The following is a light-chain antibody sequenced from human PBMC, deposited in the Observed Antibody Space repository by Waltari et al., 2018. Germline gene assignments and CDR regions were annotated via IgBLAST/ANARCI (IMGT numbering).Light chain of an antibody. CDR3: QQYNSDPYT. Sequence: DIQMTQSPSTLSASVGDRVTITCRASQSISSWLAWYQHKPGQAPKLLMYKASTLESGVPSRFSGSGSGTEFTLTISSLQADDFATYYCQQYNSDPYTFGQGTKLEIK. J-gene: IGKJ2*01. V-gene: IGKV1-5*03. CDR2: KAS. CDR1: QSISSW.